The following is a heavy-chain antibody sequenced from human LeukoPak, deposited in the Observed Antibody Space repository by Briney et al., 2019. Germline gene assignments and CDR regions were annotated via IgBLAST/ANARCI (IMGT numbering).Heavy chain of an antibody. CDR2: INHSGST. CDR3: ARRGALYDYVWGSYRTYYFDY. D-gene: IGHD3-16*02. V-gene: IGHV4-34*01. Sequence: SETLSLTCAVYGGSFSGYYWSWIRQPPGKGLEWIGEINHSGSTNYNPSLKSRVTISVDTSKNQFSLKLSSVTAVDTAVYYCARRGALYDYVWGSYRTYYFDYWGQGTLVTVSS. CDR1: GGSFSGYY. J-gene: IGHJ4*02.